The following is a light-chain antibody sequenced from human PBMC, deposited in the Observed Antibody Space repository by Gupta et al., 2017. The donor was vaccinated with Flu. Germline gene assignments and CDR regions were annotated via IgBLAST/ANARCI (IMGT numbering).Light chain of an antibody. V-gene: IGLV3-1*01. J-gene: IGLJ3*02. CDR1: KLGDKY. CDR3: QVWESNTAS. CDR2: QNN. Sequence: SYELTQPPSMSVSPGQTASITCSGNKLGDKYASWYQQKPGQSPVLMIYQNNKRPSGIPERFSGSNSGNTATLTISGTQAMDEADYYCQVWESNTASFGGGTKLTVL.